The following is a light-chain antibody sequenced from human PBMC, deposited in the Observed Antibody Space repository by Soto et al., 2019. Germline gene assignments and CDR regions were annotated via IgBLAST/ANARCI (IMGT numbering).Light chain of an antibody. CDR1: QSVTGTY. J-gene: IGKJ2*01. CDR3: QQYGSSPYT. CDR2: GAS. V-gene: IGKV3-20*01. Sequence: IVLTQSPGTLSLSPGERATLSCRASQSVTGTYLAWYQQKPGQAARLLIYGASNRATAIADRFSGSGSATYFTLTISRVDHEDFAVYYWQQYGSSPYTFGQGTRLDI.